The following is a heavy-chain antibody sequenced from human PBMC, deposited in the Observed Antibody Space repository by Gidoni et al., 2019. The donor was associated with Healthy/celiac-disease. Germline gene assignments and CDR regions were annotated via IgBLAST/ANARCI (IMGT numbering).Heavy chain of an antibody. Sequence: QVQLQESGPGLVKPSETLSLTCTVSGYSISRGYYWGWIRQPPGKGLEWIGSIYHSGSTYYNPSLKSRVTISVDTSKNQFSPKLSSVTAADTAVYYCARGGFWSGYSYYFDYWGQGTLVTVSS. V-gene: IGHV4-38-2*02. CDR3: ARGGFWSGYSYYFDY. CDR2: IYHSGST. CDR1: GYSISRGYY. J-gene: IGHJ4*02. D-gene: IGHD3-3*01.